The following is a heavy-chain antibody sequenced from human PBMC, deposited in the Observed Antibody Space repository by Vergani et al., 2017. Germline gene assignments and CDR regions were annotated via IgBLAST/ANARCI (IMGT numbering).Heavy chain of an antibody. D-gene: IGHD2-2*01. CDR2: IDPSDSYT. J-gene: IGHJ6*02. CDR1: GYSFTSYW. V-gene: IGHV5-10-1*03. CDR3: ARFLVVPAAGGYYYDGMDV. Sequence: VQSGAEVKKPGESLRNSCKGSGYSFTSYWISWVRQMPGKGLEWMGRIDPSDSYTNYSPSFQGNVTISADKSISTAYLQWSSLKASDTAMYYCARFLVVPAAGGYYYDGMDVWGQGTTVTVSS.